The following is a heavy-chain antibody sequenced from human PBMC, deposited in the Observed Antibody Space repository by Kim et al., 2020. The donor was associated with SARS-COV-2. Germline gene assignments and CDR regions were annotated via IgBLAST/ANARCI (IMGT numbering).Heavy chain of an antibody. D-gene: IGHD3-10*01. CDR2: INTNTGNP. CDR3: ARPHRGAYYYGMDV. CDR1: GYTFTSYA. Sequence: ASVKVSCKASGYTFTSYAMNWVRQAPGQGLEWMGWINTNTGNPTYAQGFTGRFVFSLDTSVSTAYLQISSLKAEDTAVYYCARPHRGAYYYGMDVWGQGTTVTVSS. J-gene: IGHJ6*02. V-gene: IGHV7-4-1*02.